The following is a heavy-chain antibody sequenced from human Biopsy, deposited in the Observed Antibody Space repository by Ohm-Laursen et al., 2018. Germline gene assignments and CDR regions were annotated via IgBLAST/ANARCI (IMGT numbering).Heavy chain of an antibody. J-gene: IGHJ4*02. D-gene: IGHD2-15*01. Sequence: LRLSCAVSGFDFSDYSRSWIRQPPGKGLEWIGQINQSGRTNYNPSLKSRVNISADKSNNQFSLKLTSVTSADTAVYFCGNEVHGRDYWGLGALVTVSS. CDR2: INQSGRT. CDR1: GFDFSDYS. CDR3: GNEVHGRDY. V-gene: IGHV4-34*01.